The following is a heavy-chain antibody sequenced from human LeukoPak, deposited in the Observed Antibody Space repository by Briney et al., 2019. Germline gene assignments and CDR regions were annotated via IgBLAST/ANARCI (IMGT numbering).Heavy chain of an antibody. CDR3: ARTYCGGDCYYSYFDY. CDR2: IYPGDSDT. D-gene: IGHD2-21*02. CDR1: GYSFTTYW. V-gene: IGHV5-51*01. Sequence: NPGESLKISCRGSGYSFTTYWIGWVRQMPGKGLEWMGIIYPGDSDTRYSPSFQGQVTISADKSISTAYLQWSSLKASDTAMYYCARTYCGGDCYYSYFDYWGQGTLVTVSS. J-gene: IGHJ4*02.